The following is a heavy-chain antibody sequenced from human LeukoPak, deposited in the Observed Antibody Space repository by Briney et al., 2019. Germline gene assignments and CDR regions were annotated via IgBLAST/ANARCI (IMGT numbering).Heavy chain of an antibody. D-gene: IGHD2-8*01. Sequence: KPSETLSLTCAVYGGSFSGNYWSWIRQPPGKGLEWIGNINYSGSTNYNPSLKSRVTISVDTSKNQFSLNLSSVTAADTAVYYCARMIRVYYFDYWGQGTLVTVSS. CDR3: ARMIRVYYFDY. CDR2: INYSGST. J-gene: IGHJ4*02. CDR1: GGSFSGNY. V-gene: IGHV4-59*01.